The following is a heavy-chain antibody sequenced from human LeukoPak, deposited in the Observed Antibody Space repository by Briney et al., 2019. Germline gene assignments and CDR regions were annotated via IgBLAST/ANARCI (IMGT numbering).Heavy chain of an antibody. CDR1: GFTFSNYG. CDR2: ITATGGTTT. CDR3: ARGTHYYNSSGYWDDGGDAFDI. V-gene: IGHV3-23*01. D-gene: IGHD3-22*01. Sequence: PGGTLRLSCAASGFTFSNYGMSWVRQAPGKGLEWVSTITATGGTTTYYADSVKGRFTISRDNSKNTVYLQMKSLRAEDTAVYYCARGTHYYNSSGYWDDGGDAFDIWGQGTMVTVSS. J-gene: IGHJ3*02.